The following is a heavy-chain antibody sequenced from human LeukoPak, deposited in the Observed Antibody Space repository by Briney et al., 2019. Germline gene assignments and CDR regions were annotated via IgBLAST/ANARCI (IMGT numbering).Heavy chain of an antibody. J-gene: IGHJ5*02. CDR2: IYYSGST. CDR3: ARHEEAGWFDP. CDR1: GGSISSYY. V-gene: IGHV4-59*08. Sequence: SETLSLTCTVSGGSISSYYWSWIRQPPGKGLEWIGYIYYSGSTYYNPSLKSRVTISVDTSKNQFSLKLSSVTAADTAVYYCARHEEAGWFDPWGQGTLVTVSS.